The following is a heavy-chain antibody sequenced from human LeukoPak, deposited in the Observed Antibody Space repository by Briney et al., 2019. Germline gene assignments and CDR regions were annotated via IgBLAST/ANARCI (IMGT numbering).Heavy chain of an antibody. CDR1: GFTFSNAW. CDR2: VKSKTDGGTT. D-gene: IGHD5-12*01. CDR3: ARDLGGYDWDFDY. Sequence: GGSLRLSCAASGFTFSNAWMRWVRQAPGKGLEWVGRVKSKTDGGTTDYAAPVKGRFTISRDDSKNTLYLPMNSLRAEDTAVYYCARDLGGYDWDFDYWGQGTLVTVSS. V-gene: IGHV3-15*01. J-gene: IGHJ4*02.